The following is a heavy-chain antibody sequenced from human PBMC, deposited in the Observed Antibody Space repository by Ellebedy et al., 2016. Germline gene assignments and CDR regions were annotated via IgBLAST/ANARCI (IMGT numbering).Heavy chain of an antibody. CDR1: GFTFNTAG. J-gene: IGHJ4*02. D-gene: IGHD4-17*01. Sequence: GGSLRLSXAASGFTFNTAGMTWVRQAPGKGLKWVSGLSRSGDTTYYADSVKGRFTISRDNPKNTLYLQMNSLRVEDTAVYYCAKDRDDDGDFVFDSWGQGILVTVSA. V-gene: IGHV3-23*01. CDR2: LSRSGDTT. CDR3: AKDRDDDGDFVFDS.